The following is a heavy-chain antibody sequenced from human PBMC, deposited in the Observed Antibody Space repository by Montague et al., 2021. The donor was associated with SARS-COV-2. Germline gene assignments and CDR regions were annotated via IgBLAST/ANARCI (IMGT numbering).Heavy chain of an antibody. CDR3: ARDQGHNRWIYDY. CDR2: ISYSGST. CDR1: GGSISTSY. J-gene: IGHJ4*02. Sequence: SETLSLIYSVFGGSISTSYWSWIRQSPGKGLEWIGYISYSGSTNYNPSLKSRVTISMDTSENQFSLKLTSVTAADTAVYYCARDQGHNRWIYDYWGQGTLVTVSS. V-gene: IGHV4-59*01. D-gene: IGHD1-14*01.